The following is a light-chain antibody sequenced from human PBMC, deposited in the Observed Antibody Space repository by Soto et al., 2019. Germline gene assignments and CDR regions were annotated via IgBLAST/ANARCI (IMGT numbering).Light chain of an antibody. J-gene: IGKJ4*01. Sequence: EIVLTQSPATLSLSPGERATLSCRASQSVSSYLAWYQQKPGQAPRLLIYDASNRATGIPARFSGSGSGTDCTLTISSLAPEDFAVYDCQQRSNWPPALTFGGGTKVEIK. CDR2: DAS. V-gene: IGKV3-11*01. CDR1: QSVSSY. CDR3: QQRSNWPPALT.